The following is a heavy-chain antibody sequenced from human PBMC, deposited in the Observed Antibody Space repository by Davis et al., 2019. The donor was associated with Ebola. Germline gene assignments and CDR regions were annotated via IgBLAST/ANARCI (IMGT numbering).Heavy chain of an antibody. Sequence: PSETLSLTCTVSGGSVSSGSYYWSWIRQPPGKGLEWIGYIYYSGSTNYNPSLKSRVTISVDTSKNQFSLKLSSVTAADTAVYYCARGSIPTNFDYWGQGTLVTVSS. CDR1: GGSVSSGSYY. D-gene: IGHD2-15*01. J-gene: IGHJ4*02. CDR3: ARGSIPTNFDY. CDR2: IYYSGST. V-gene: IGHV4-61*01.